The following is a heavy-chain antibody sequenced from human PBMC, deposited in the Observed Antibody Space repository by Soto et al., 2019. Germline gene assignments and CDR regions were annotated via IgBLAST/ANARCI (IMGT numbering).Heavy chain of an antibody. D-gene: IGHD3-16*01. CDR1: GYTFTSYG. CDR3: ARNTRGIEANYYYGMDV. V-gene: IGHV1-18*01. Sequence: ASVKVSCKASGYTFTSYGISWVRQAPGQGLEWMGWISAYNGNTNYAQKLQGRVTMNTDTSTSTAYMELRSLRSDDTAVYYCARNTRGIEANYYYGMDVWGQGTTVTV. J-gene: IGHJ6*02. CDR2: ISAYNGNT.